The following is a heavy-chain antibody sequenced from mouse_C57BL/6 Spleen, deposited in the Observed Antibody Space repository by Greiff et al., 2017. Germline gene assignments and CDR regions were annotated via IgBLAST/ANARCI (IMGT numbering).Heavy chain of an antibody. Sequence: QVQLQQPGAELVRPGSSVKLSCKASGYTFTSYWMDWVKQRPGQGLEWIGNIYPSDSETHYNQKFKDKATLTVDKSSSTAYMQLSSLTSEDSAVYDCARRDWGSHFDYWGQGTTLTGSS. CDR3: ARRDWGSHFDY. V-gene: IGHV1-61*01. CDR2: IYPSDSET. D-gene: IGHD4-1*01. CDR1: GYTFTSYW. J-gene: IGHJ2*01.